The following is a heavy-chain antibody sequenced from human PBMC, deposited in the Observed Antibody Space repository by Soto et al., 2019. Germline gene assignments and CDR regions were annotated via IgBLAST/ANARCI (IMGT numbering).Heavy chain of an antibody. D-gene: IGHD6-19*01. Sequence: PSETLSLTCTVSGGSISSYYWSWIRQPPGKGLEWIGYFYYSGSTNYNPSLKSRVTISVDTSKNQFSLKLSSVTAADTAVYYCARDPDGGGWYYFDYWGQGTLVTVSS. V-gene: IGHV4-59*01. CDR1: GGSISSYY. CDR2: FYYSGST. CDR3: ARDPDGGGWYYFDY. J-gene: IGHJ4*02.